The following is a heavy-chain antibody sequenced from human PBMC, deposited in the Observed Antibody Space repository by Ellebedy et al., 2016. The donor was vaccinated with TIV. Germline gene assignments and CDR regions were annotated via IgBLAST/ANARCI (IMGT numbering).Heavy chain of an antibody. CDR2: ISYDGSNK. V-gene: IGHV3-30*03. D-gene: IGHD2-2*01. J-gene: IGHJ4*02. CDR1: GFTFSSYG. Sequence: GESLKISCAASGFTFSSYGMHWVRQAPGKGLEWVAVISYDGSNKYYADSVKGRFTISRDNSKNTLYLQMNSLRAEDTAVYYCARDRFVVVPAATPPVIDYWGQGTLVTVSS. CDR3: ARDRFVVVPAATPPVIDY.